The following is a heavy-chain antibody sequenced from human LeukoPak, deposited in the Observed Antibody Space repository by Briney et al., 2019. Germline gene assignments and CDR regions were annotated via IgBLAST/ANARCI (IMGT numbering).Heavy chain of an antibody. D-gene: IGHD7-27*01. CDR3: AKGNWGDC. V-gene: IGHV3-23*01. CDR1: GFTVSSNY. J-gene: IGHJ4*02. Sequence: GGSLRLSCAASGFTVSSNYMNWVRQAPGKGLEWVSGISGSADNTYYADSVRGRFTIFRDNSKNTVYLQMNSLRAEDAAVYYCAKGNWGDCWGQGTLVIVSS. CDR2: ISGSADNT.